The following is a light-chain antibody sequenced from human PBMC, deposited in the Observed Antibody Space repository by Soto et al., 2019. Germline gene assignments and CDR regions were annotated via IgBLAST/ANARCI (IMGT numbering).Light chain of an antibody. Sequence: DIVMTQSPDSLAVSLGERATINCKSSQTVLYSSNNKNYLAWYQQKPGQPPKLLIYWASTRASGVPDRFSGSGSGTDFTLTISSLQAEDVAVYYCQQYYRIPPTFAGGTAVELK. V-gene: IGKV4-1*01. J-gene: IGKJ4*01. CDR3: QQYYRIPPT. CDR2: WAS. CDR1: QTVLYSSNNKNY.